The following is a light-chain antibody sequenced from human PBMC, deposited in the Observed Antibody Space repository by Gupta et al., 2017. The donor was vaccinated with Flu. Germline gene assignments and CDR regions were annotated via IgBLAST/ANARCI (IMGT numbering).Light chain of an antibody. CDR2: QDS. Sequence: YELTQPPSVYVSPGQTDSITCSGDKLADKYACWYQQKPGQSPVLVIYQDSKRPSGIPERFSGSNSGNTATLTISGTQAMDEADYYCQAWDSSTAVFGGGTKLTVL. V-gene: IGLV3-1*01. J-gene: IGLJ2*01. CDR3: QAWDSSTAV. CDR1: KLADKY.